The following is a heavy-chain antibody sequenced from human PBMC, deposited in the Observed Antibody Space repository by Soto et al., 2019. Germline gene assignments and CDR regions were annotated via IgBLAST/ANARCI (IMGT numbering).Heavy chain of an antibody. J-gene: IGHJ4*02. CDR1: GYTFTSYG. V-gene: IGHV1-18*01. CDR2: ISGYNGNS. CDR3: AREDIQDIVVVVVAPEGLGY. Sequence: QVQLVQSGAEVKKPGASVKVSCNASGYTFTSYGISWVRQGPGQGLEWMGRISGYNGNSNYAQNLQGRVTMTTDTSTSTAYMELRSLRSDDTAVYYCAREDIQDIVVVVVAPEGLGYWGQGTLVTVSS. D-gene: IGHD2-15*01.